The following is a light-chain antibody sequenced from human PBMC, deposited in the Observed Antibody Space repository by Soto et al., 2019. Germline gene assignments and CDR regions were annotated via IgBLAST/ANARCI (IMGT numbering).Light chain of an antibody. J-gene: IGKJ1*01. CDR2: GAS. V-gene: IGKV3-20*01. Sequence: EIVLPQSPGTLSLSPGERATPSCSASQSVSSSYLAWYQQKPGQAPRLLIYGASSRATGIPDRFSGSGSGTDFTLTISRLEPEDFAVYYCQQYGSSPWTFGQGTKVDI. CDR1: QSVSSSY. CDR3: QQYGSSPWT.